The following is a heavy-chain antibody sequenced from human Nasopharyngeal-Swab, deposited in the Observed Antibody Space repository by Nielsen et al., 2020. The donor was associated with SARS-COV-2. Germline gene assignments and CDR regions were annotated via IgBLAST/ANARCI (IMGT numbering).Heavy chain of an antibody. CDR2: ISYDGSNK. D-gene: IGHD6-19*01. Sequence: GESLKISCAAPGFTFSSYGMHWVRQAPGKGLEWVAVISYDGSNKYYADSVKGRFTISRDNSKNTLYLQMNSLRAEDTAVYYCAKESGYSSGWIAYFDYWGQGTLVTVSS. CDR1: GFTFSSYG. V-gene: IGHV3-30*18. CDR3: AKESGYSSGWIAYFDY. J-gene: IGHJ4*02.